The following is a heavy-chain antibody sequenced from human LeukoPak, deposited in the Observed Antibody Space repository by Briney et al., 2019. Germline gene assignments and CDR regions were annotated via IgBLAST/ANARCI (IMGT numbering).Heavy chain of an antibody. Sequence: PGGSLRFSCAASGFTFSSYAMHWVRQAPGKGLEWVAVISYDGSNKYYADSVKGRFTISRDNSKNTLYLQMNSLRAEDTAVYYCARDVGRDGYNFFGYWGQGTLVTVSS. CDR3: ARDVGRDGYNFFGY. CDR2: ISYDGSNK. CDR1: GFTFSSYA. D-gene: IGHD5-24*01. V-gene: IGHV3-30*04. J-gene: IGHJ4*02.